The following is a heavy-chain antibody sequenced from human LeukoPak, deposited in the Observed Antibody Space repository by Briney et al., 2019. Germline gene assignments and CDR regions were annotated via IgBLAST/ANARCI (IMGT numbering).Heavy chain of an antibody. J-gene: IGHJ4*02. D-gene: IGHD1-26*01. Sequence: SETLSLTCTVSGGXISSYYWSWIRQPPGKGLEWIGYIYYSGSTNYNPSLKSRVTISVDTSKNQFSLKLSSVTAADTAVYYCAGHGRYYFDYWGQGTLVTVSS. CDR3: AGHGRYYFDY. V-gene: IGHV4-59*01. CDR2: IYYSGST. CDR1: GGXISSYY.